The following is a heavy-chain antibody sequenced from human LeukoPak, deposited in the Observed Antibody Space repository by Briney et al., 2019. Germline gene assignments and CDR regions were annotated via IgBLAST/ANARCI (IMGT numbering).Heavy chain of an antibody. Sequence: GGSLRLSCAASGFTFSSYWMSWVRQAPGKGLEWVANIKKDGSEKYYVDSVKGRFTISRDNAKTSLYLQMNSLRAEDTAIYYCATYRQVLLPFESWGQGTLVTVSS. J-gene: IGHJ4*02. CDR3: ATYRQVLLPFES. D-gene: IGHD2-8*02. V-gene: IGHV3-7*03. CDR1: GFTFSSYW. CDR2: IKKDGSEK.